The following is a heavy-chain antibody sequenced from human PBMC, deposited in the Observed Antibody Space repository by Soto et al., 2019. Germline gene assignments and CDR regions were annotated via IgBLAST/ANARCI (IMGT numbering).Heavy chain of an antibody. J-gene: IGHJ4*02. CDR1: GGSVSSSSYY. D-gene: IGHD3-22*01. CDR2: IYYSGST. Sequence: QLQLQESGPGLVKPSETLSLTCTVSGGSVSSSSYYWGWIRQPPGKGLEWIGSIYYSGSTYYNPSLKSRVTISVDTSNSQFSLKLSSVTAADTAVYCCARRHYYDSSGYYRVFDYWGQGTLVTVSS. CDR3: ARRHYYDSSGYYRVFDY. V-gene: IGHV4-39*01.